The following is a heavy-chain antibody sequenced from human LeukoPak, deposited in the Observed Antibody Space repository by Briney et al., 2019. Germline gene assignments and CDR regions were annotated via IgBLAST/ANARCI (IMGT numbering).Heavy chain of an antibody. CDR2: IYYSGST. CDR1: GGSISSYY. D-gene: IGHD4-17*01. Sequence: PSETLSLTCTVSGGSISSYYWSWIRQPPGKGLEWIGYIYYSGSTNYNPSLKSRVTISVDTSKNQFSLKLSSVTAADTAVYYCARARRGLRFSTWNYFDYWGQGTLVTVSS. J-gene: IGHJ4*02. V-gene: IGHV4-59*01. CDR3: ARARRGLRFSTWNYFDY.